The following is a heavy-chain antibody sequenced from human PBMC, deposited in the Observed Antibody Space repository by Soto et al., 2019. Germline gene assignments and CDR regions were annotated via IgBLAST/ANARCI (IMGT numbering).Heavy chain of an antibody. CDR3: GRDTYYDGSGYHSGGVDF. Sequence: LRLSCAASGFTFGGFYMGWIRQAPGRGLEWVSFISGSGGIIYLADSVKGRFAISRDNTKNSLYLQMNSPRAEDTAVYYCGRDTYYDGSGYHSGGVDFWGQGTLVTVSS. CDR1: GFTFGGFY. CDR2: ISGSGGII. V-gene: IGHV3-11*01. D-gene: IGHD3-22*01. J-gene: IGHJ4*02.